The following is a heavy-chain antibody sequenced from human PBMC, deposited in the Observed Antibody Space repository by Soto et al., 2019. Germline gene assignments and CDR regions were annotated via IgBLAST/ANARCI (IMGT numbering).Heavy chain of an antibody. J-gene: IGHJ4*02. Sequence: PGGSLSLSCAASGFTFSMAAMTWVRQARGKGLEWVSTTGLNGLTTYYADSVKGRFTVSRDNSKNTLDLHMSSLRAEDTAVYYCATVHSTSRSFDYWGQGTLVTVPQ. V-gene: IGHV3-23*01. D-gene: IGHD6-6*01. CDR3: ATVHSTSRSFDY. CDR2: TGLNGLTT. CDR1: GFTFSMAA.